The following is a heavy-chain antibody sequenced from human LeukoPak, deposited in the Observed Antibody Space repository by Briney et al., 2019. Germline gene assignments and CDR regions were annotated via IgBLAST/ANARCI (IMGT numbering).Heavy chain of an antibody. J-gene: IGHJ4*02. CDR3: ARESRYSYGESFFDY. CDR2: IIPIFGTA. V-gene: IGHV1-69*06. CDR1: GDTFSSYA. D-gene: IGHD5-18*01. Sequence: ASVKVSCKASGDTFSSYAISWVRQAPGQGLEWMGGIIPIFGTANYAQKFQGRVTITADKSTSTAYMELSSLRSEDTAVYYCARESRYSYGESFFDYWGQGTLVTVSS.